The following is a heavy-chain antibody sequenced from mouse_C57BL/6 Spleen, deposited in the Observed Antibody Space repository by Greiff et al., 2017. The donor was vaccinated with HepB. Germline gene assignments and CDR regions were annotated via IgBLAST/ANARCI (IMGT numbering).Heavy chain of an antibody. D-gene: IGHD1-1*01. V-gene: IGHV1-26*01. CDR3: ARGPSTTVVDYYAMDY. J-gene: IGHJ4*01. Sequence: VQLQQSGPELVKPGASVKISCKASGYTFTDYYMNWVKQSHGKSLEWIGDINPNNGGTSYNQKFKGKATLTVDKSSSTAYMELRSLTSEDSAVYYCARGPSTTVVDYYAMDYWGQGTSVTVSS. CDR1: GYTFTDYY. CDR2: INPNNGGT.